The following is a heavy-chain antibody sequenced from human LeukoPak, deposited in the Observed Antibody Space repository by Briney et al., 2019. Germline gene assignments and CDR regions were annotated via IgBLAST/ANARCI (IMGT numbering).Heavy chain of an antibody. V-gene: IGHV1-2*02. CDR3: ARLSAMVSGVLIGYYGMDV. CDR1: GYTFTGYY. CDR2: INPNSGGT. Sequence: GASVKVSCKASGYTFTGYYMHWVRQAPGQGLEWMGWINPNSGGTNYAQKFQGRVTMTRDTSISTAYMELSRLRSDDTAVYYCARLSAMVSGVLIGYYGMDVWGQGTTVTVSS. D-gene: IGHD5-18*01. J-gene: IGHJ6*02.